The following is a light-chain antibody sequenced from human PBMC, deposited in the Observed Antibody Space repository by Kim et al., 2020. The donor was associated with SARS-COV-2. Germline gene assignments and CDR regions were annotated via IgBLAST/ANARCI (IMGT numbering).Light chain of an antibody. Sequence: GSSPEDGEGFDEHWYKQLPGKAPKLLIFANTNRPSGVPDRFSASKSGTSASLAITGLQAEDESDYYCQSYDSSLSGAVFGGGTQLTVL. CDR2: ANT. CDR1: SPEDGEGFD. J-gene: IGLJ3*02. V-gene: IGLV1-40*01. CDR3: QSYDSSLSGAV.